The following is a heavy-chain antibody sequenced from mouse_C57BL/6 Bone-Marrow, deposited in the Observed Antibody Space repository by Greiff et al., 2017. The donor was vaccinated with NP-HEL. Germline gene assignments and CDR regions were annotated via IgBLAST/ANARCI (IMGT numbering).Heavy chain of an antibody. CDR3: AIYGGAY. D-gene: IGHD1-1*01. Sequence: VQLQQSGPGLVQPSQSLSITCTVSGFSLTSYGVHWVRQSPGKGLEWLGVIWSGGSTDYNAAFISRLSISKDNSKSQVFFKMNSLRADDTAIYYCAIYGGAYWGQGTLVTVSA. J-gene: IGHJ3*01. CDR2: IWSGGST. CDR1: GFSLTSYG. V-gene: IGHV2-2*01.